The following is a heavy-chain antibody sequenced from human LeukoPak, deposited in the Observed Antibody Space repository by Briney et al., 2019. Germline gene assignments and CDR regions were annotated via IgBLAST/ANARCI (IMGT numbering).Heavy chain of an antibody. Sequence: KIGGSVRLSCAASGFTFSSYSMNWVRQAPGKGLEWVSFISSSSSYIYYADSVKGRFTISRDNAKNSLYLQMNSLRAEDTAVYYCARDRLPTYYYDSSGYTTDYWGQGTLVTVSS. CDR3: ARDRLPTYYYDSSGYTTDY. D-gene: IGHD3-22*01. CDR2: ISSSSSYI. CDR1: GFTFSSYS. J-gene: IGHJ4*02. V-gene: IGHV3-21*01.